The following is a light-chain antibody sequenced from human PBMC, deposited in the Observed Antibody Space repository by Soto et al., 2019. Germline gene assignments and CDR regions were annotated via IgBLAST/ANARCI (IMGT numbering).Light chain of an antibody. CDR2: GAS. V-gene: IGKV3-20*01. Sequence: EIVLTQSPGTLSLSPGERATLSCRASQTISSNLSWYHQKPVQPPTLLITGASTRATSATDSFRSSGSGTDFTLTISSLEPADFAVYYCQQYGSSPRTFGQGTKVDIK. J-gene: IGKJ1*01. CDR1: QTISSN. CDR3: QQYGSSPRT.